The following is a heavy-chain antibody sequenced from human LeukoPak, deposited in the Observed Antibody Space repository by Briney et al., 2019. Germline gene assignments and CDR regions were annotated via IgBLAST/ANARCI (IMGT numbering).Heavy chain of an antibody. CDR1: KFTFSSYD. Sequence: GGSLRLSCAASKFTFSSYDMHWVRQAPGKGLEWVAVISYDGSNKYYADSVKGRFTISRDNSKNTLYLQMNSLRAEDTAVYYCARWGCSSTSCYDAFDIWGQGTMVTVSS. V-gene: IGHV3-30*03. CDR2: ISYDGSNK. CDR3: ARWGCSSTSCYDAFDI. D-gene: IGHD2-2*01. J-gene: IGHJ3*02.